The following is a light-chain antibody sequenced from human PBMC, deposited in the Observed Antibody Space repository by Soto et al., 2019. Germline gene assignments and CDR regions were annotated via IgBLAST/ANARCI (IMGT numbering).Light chain of an antibody. J-gene: IGKJ2*01. CDR1: QTMTRAY. CDR2: AAS. Sequence: IVLIKSPGTLSLSPGERATLSCRASQTMTRAYLAWYQQKPGQAPRLLIYAASYRATGIPDKFSGSGSGTDFSLTISRLEPEDSAVYYCHQYHSPPQTFGQGTKVDIK. V-gene: IGKV3-20*01. CDR3: HQYHSPPQT.